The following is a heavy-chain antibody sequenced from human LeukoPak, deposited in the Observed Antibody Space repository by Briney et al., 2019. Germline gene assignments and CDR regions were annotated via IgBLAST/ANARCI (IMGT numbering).Heavy chain of an antibody. Sequence: NPSETLSLTCTVSGGSISSYYWNWVRQPPGKGLEWIGNIYDSGGTNYNPSLKSRVTISVDTSKNQFSLKLSSVTAADTAVYYCARRHDDGYFDYWGQGTLVTVS. V-gene: IGHV4-59*08. CDR2: IYDSGGT. CDR1: GGSISSYY. J-gene: IGHJ4*02. CDR3: ARRHDDGYFDY. D-gene: IGHD4/OR15-4a*01.